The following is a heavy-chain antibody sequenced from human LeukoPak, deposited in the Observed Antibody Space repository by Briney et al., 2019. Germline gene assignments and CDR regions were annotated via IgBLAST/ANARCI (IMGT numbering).Heavy chain of an antibody. CDR3: AREEEDYGDYGFSYFDY. D-gene: IGHD4-17*01. J-gene: IGHJ4*02. V-gene: IGHV1-2*02. CDR1: GYTFTGYY. Sequence: GASVKVSCKASGYTFTGYYMHWVRQAPGQGLEWMGWINPNSGGTNYAQKFQGRVTMTRDMSTSTVYMELSSLRSEDTAVYYCAREEEDYGDYGFSYFDYWGQGTLVTVSS. CDR2: INPNSGGT.